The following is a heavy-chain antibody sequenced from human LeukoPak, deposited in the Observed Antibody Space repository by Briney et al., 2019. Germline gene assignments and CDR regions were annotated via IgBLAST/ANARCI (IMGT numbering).Heavy chain of an antibody. CDR3: AREGVRGLGAFDI. V-gene: IGHV4-59*06. CDR1: GGSISSYY. D-gene: IGHD3-10*01. J-gene: IGHJ3*02. Sequence: SETLSLTCTVSGGSISSYYWSWIRQHPGKGLEWIGYIYYSGSTYYNPSLKSRVTISVDTSKNQFSLKLSSVTAADTAVYYCAREGVRGLGAFDIWGQGTMVTVSS. CDR2: IYYSGST.